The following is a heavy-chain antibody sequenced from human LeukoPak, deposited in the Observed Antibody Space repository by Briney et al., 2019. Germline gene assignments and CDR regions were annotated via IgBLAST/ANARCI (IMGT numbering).Heavy chain of an antibody. D-gene: IGHD1-7*01. V-gene: IGHV3-7*01. CDR1: GLTFSNFW. J-gene: IGHJ6*02. CDR3: ASNWNYVRGYGMDV. Sequence: GGSLRLSCAASGLTFSNFWTSWVRQTPRKGLEWVANIKQDGSEKHYVDSVQGRFTISRDNAKNLLFLQMSSLRAEDSAVYYCASNWNYVRGYGMDVWGQGTTVIVSS. CDR2: IKQDGSEK.